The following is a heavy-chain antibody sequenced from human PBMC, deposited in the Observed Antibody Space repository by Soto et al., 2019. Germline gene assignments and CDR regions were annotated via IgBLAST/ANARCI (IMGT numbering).Heavy chain of an antibody. CDR2: ISHAGSNK. V-gene: IGHV3-33*01. CDR1: GFTFTTFG. J-gene: IGHJ4*02. Sequence: QVQLVESGGGVVQPGRSLRLSCEASGFTFTTFGIHWVRQAPGKGLEWVAVISHAGSNKYIADPFRGRFTISRDNSKNMVYLQMKSRRVDDTAVYYCARDRGLGIVAAGLDYWGPGTLFTVS. CDR3: ARDRGLGIVAAGLDY. D-gene: IGHD6-13*01.